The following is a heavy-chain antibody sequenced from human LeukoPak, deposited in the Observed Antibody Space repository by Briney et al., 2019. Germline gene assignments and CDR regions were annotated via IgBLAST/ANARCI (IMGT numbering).Heavy chain of an antibody. CDR3: ARSDYCGGDCYSSLSNY. J-gene: IGHJ4*02. CDR2: ISSSSSYI. D-gene: IGHD2-21*02. V-gene: IGHV3-21*01. Sequence: PGGSLRLSCAASGFIVSSNYMNWVRQAPGKGLEWVSSISSSSSYIYYADSVKGRFTISRDNAKNSLYLQMNSLRAEDTAVYFCARSDYCGGDCYSSLSNYWGQGTLVTVSS. CDR1: GFIVSSNY.